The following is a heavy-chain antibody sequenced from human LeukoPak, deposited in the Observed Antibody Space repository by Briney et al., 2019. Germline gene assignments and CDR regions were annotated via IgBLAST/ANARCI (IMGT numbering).Heavy chain of an antibody. CDR2: IYYSGST. Sequence: PSETLSLTCTVSGGSISSSSYYWGWIRQPPGKGLEWIGSIYYSGSTYYNPSLKSRVTISVDTSKNQFSLKLSSVTAADTAVYYCAKRTTVVTPEFVAWYFDVWGRGTPVTVSS. CDR1: GGSISSSSYY. V-gene: IGHV4-39*01. J-gene: IGHJ2*01. D-gene: IGHD4-23*01. CDR3: AKRTTVVTPEFVAWYFDV.